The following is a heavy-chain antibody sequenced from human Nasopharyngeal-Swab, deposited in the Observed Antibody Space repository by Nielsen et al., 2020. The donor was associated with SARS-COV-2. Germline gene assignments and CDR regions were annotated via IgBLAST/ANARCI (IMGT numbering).Heavy chain of an antibody. V-gene: IGHV3-7*03. J-gene: IGHJ4*02. CDR2: IKEDGSQK. CDR1: GFTFRTFW. Sequence: ESLKISCAVPGFTFRTFWMTWVRQAPGKGLEWVANIKEDGSQKYYLDSVKGRFTISRDNAKNSLYLQMNSLRAEDTAIYFCARAVAGATDYWGQGTLVTVSS. CDR3: ARAVAGATDY. D-gene: IGHD1-26*01.